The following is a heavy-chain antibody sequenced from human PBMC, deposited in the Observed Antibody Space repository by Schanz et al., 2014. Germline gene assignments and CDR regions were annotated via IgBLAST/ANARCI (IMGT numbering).Heavy chain of an antibody. J-gene: IGHJ4*02. CDR3: ASSGAGYSSSWDFDY. D-gene: IGHD6-13*01. CDR2: MNPDSGNT. V-gene: IGHV1-8*01. Sequence: VQLVQSGAEVKRPGASVRVSCKASGYTFTSYDFNWVRQAPGQGLEWMGWMNPDSGNTNYAQKLQGRVTMTTDTSTSTAYMELRSLRSEDTAVYYCASSGAGYSSSWDFDYWGQGTLVTVSS. CDR1: GYTFTSYD.